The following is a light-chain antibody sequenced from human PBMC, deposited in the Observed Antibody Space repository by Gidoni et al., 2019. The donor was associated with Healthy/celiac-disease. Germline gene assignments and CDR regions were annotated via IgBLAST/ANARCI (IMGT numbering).Light chain of an antibody. V-gene: IGKV3-20*01. CDR2: GAS. Sequence: EIVLTQSPGTLSLSPGESATLSCRASQSVSSSYLAWYQQKPGQAPRLLIYGASSSGSGTDFTLTISRLEPEDFAVYYCQQYGSSPLWTFGQGTKVEIK. J-gene: IGKJ1*01. CDR3: QQYGSSPLWT. CDR1: QSVSSSY.